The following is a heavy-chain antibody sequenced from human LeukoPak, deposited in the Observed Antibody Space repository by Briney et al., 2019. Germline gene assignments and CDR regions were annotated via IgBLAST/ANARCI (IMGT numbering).Heavy chain of an antibody. D-gene: IGHD7-27*01. CDR2: IIPIFGTA. V-gene: IGHV1-69*13. Sequence: GASVKVSCKASGYTFTGYYMHWVRQAPGQGLEWMGGIIPIFGTANYAQKFQGRVTIAADESTSTAYMELSSLRSDDTAVYYCARGPPNWGYDYWGPGTLVTVSS. CDR3: ARGPPNWGYDY. CDR1: GYTFTGYY. J-gene: IGHJ4*02.